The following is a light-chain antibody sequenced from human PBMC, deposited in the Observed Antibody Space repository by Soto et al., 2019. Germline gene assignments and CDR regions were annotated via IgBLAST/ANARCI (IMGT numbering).Light chain of an antibody. CDR3: QQYGGSPRT. Sequence: ESVFTQSPGTLSLSPGERATLSCRASQSVRSTLLAWYQHKPGQAPRLVIYGASKRATGIPDRFSGSGSGTDFTLTISRLEPEDIAVYYCQQYGGSPRTFGQGTKVDIK. CDR2: GAS. V-gene: IGKV3-20*01. J-gene: IGKJ1*01. CDR1: QSVRSTL.